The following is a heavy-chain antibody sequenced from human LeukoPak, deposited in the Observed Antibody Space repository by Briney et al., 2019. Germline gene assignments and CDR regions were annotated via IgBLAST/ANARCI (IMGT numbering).Heavy chain of an antibody. J-gene: IGHJ5*02. CDR1: GFTFSSYA. D-gene: IGHD2-15*01. CDR2: ISGSGGST. Sequence: GGSLRLSCAASGFTFSSYAMSWVRQAPGKGLEWVSAISGSGGSTYYADSVKGRFTISRDNSKNTLYLQMNSLRAEDTAVYYCAKSKNIVVVVAATGSWFDPWGQGTLVTVSS. CDR3: AKSKNIVVVVAATGSWFDP. V-gene: IGHV3-23*01.